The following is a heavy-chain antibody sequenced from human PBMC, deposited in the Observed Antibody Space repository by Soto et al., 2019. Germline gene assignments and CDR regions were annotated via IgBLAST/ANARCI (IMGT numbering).Heavy chain of an antibody. CDR1: GGTFSSYA. D-gene: IGHD2-2*01. CDR3: ARSQGSSTFFEIYYYYYYGMYV. CDR2: IIPISETT. V-gene: IGHV1-69*13. Sequence: SVKVSCKASGGTFSSYAISWVRQAPGQGLEWMGGIIPISETTNYAQKFQGRVTITADESKSTAYMELSSLRSEDTAVYYCARSQGSSTFFEIYYYYYYGMYVWGQGSTVTVSS. J-gene: IGHJ6*02.